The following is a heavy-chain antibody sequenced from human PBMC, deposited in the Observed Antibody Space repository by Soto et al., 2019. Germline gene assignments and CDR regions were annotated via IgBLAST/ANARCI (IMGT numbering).Heavy chain of an antibody. CDR2: IFYTGTT. CDR3: ARLVVVAPVANA. J-gene: IGHJ5*02. Sequence: SETLSLTCSVSGGSISYNSYYWGWIRQPPGKGLEWVGGIFYTGTTYYSPSLKDRVTISVDTSKNSFSLNLTSVTAADTAVYFCARLVVVAPVANAWGQGTLITVSS. CDR1: GGSISYNSYY. V-gene: IGHV4-39*02. D-gene: IGHD2-2*01.